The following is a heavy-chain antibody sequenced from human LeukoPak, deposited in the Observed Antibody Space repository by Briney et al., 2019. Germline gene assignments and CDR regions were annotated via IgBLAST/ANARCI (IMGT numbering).Heavy chain of an antibody. CDR2: IYYSGNT. J-gene: IGHJ5*02. CDR1: GDSITNSY. Sequence: SETLSLTCTVSGDSITNSYWSWIRQPPGKGLEWIAYIYYSGNTKYNPSLKSRVTISVDTSKNQFSLKLSSVTAADTAVYYCARRGYYGSGSLNWFDPWGQGTLVTVSS. CDR3: ARRGYYGSGSLNWFDP. V-gene: IGHV4-59*12. D-gene: IGHD3-10*01.